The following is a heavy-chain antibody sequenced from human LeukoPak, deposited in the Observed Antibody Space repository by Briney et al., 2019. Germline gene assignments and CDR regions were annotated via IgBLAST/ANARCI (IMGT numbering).Heavy chain of an antibody. CDR1: GYTFTSYD. J-gene: IGHJ6*03. Sequence: ASVKVSCKASGYTFTSYDINWVRQATGQGLEWMGWMNPNSGNTGYAQKFQGRVTMTRNTSISTAYMELSSLRSDDTAVYYCARAITYYDILTGYPIGDYYMDVWGKGTTVTVSS. V-gene: IGHV1-8*01. D-gene: IGHD3-9*01. CDR2: MNPNSGNT. CDR3: ARAITYYDILTGYPIGDYYMDV.